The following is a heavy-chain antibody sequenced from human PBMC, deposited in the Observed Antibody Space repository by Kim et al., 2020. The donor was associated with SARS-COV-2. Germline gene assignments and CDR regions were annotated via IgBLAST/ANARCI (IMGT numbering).Heavy chain of an antibody. CDR3: ARVLGDSWSYYYYYGMDV. Sequence: KSRVTISVDTSKNPFSLKLSSVTAADTAVYYCARVLGDSWSYYYYYGMDVWGQGTTVTVSS. V-gene: IGHV4-31*02. J-gene: IGHJ6*02. D-gene: IGHD3-3*01.